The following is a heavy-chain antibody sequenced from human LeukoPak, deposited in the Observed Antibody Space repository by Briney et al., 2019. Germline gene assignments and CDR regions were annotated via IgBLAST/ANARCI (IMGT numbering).Heavy chain of an antibody. V-gene: IGHV3-30*02. CDR3: ARGSGYSSGSDY. CDR2: IRYDESNK. J-gene: IGHJ4*02. CDR1: GFTFTTYG. Sequence: GGSLRLSCAASGFTFTTYGMHWVRQAPGKGLEWVAFIRYDESNKYYADSVKGRFTISRDNAKNSLYLQMNSLRAEDTAVYYCARGSGYSSGSDYWGQGTLVTVSS. D-gene: IGHD6-19*01.